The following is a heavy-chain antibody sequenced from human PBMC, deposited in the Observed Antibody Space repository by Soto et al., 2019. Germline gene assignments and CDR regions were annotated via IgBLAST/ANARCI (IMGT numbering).Heavy chain of an antibody. V-gene: IGHV3-30*18. CDR1: GFTFSSYG. Sequence: GGSLRLACAVSGFTFSSYGMHWVRQAPGKGLEWVAVISYDGSNKYYADSVKGRFTISRDNSKNTLYLQMNSLRAEDTAVYYCAKDHGDYAWFDPWGQGTLVTVSS. D-gene: IGHD4-17*01. J-gene: IGHJ5*02. CDR3: AKDHGDYAWFDP. CDR2: ISYDGSNK.